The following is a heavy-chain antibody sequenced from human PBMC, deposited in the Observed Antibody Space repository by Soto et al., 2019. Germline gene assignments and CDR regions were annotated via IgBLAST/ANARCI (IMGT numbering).Heavy chain of an antibody. D-gene: IGHD4-17*01. Sequence: GDSQTRSGEGPGYNFTRYWIAPLRQKHGKGLEWMGIIYPGDSDTRYSPSFQGQVTISADKSISTAYLQWSSLKASDTAMYYCARRGNGDYVIDAFDIWGQGTMVTVSS. J-gene: IGHJ3*02. CDR3: ARRGNGDYVIDAFDI. CDR2: IYPGDSDT. CDR1: GYNFTRYW. V-gene: IGHV5-51*01.